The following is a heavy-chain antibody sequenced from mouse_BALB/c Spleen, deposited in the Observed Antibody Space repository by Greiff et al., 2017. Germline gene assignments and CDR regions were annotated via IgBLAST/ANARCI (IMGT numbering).Heavy chain of an antibody. CDR2: ISDGGSFT. CDR1: GFTFSDYY. V-gene: IGHV5-4*02. D-gene: IGHD1-1*01. J-gene: IGHJ4*01. Sequence: EVKLQESGGGLVKPGGSLKLSCAASGFTFSDYYMYWVRQTPEKRLEWVATISDGGSFTYYPDSVKGRFTISRDNAKNNLYLQMSSLKSEDTAMYYCAREFHYYGSSYDAMDYWGQGTSVTVSS. CDR3: AREFHYYGSSYDAMDY.